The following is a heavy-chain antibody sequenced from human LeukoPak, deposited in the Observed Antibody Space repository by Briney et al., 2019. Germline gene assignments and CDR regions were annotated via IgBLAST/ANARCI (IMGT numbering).Heavy chain of an antibody. J-gene: IGHJ4*02. CDR1: GFTFSSYG. Sequence: GGSLRLSRAASGFTFSSYGMHWVRQAPGKGLEWVAAISYDGSNKYYADSVKGRFTISRDNSKNTLYLQMNSLRAEDTAVYYCATLGYCSSTTCRTNDYWGQGTLVTVSS. V-gene: IGHV3-30*03. CDR2: ISYDGSNK. D-gene: IGHD2-2*01. CDR3: ATLGYCSSTTCRTNDY.